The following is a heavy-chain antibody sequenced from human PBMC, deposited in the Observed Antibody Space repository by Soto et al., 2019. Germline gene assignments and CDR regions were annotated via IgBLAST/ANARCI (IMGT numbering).Heavy chain of an antibody. CDR2: IWFDGSTK. Sequence: QVQLVESGGGVVQPGRSLRLSCAVSGFTFSNYGMFWVRQAPGKGLEWVAMIWFDGSTKHYADSVKGRFTISRDNSKNTLYLQMNSLRAEDTAVYYCAGVGVDDDRNYFGSWGQGTQVTVSS. CDR1: GFTFSNYG. J-gene: IGHJ4*02. D-gene: IGHD3-16*01. V-gene: IGHV3-33*01. CDR3: AGVGVDDDRNYFGS.